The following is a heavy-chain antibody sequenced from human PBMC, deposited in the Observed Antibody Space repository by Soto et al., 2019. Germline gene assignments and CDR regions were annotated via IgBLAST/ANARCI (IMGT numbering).Heavy chain of an antibody. CDR2: IYYSGST. CDR3: ARGRPKDNPSPKIPPLAY. D-gene: IGHD2-15*01. Sequence: SETLSLTCTVSGGSISSYYWSWIRQPPGKGLEWIGYIYYSGSTNYNPSLKSRVTISVDTPKNQFSLKLSSVTAADAAVYYCARGRPKDNPSPKIPPLAYWAQGPLVLASP. V-gene: IGHV4-59*01. CDR1: GGSISSYY. J-gene: IGHJ4*02.